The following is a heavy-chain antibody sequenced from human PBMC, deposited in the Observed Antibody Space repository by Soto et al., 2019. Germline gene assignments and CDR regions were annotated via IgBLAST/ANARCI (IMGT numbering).Heavy chain of an antibody. V-gene: IGHV3-23*01. J-gene: IGHJ4*02. Sequence: EVQLLESGGGLVQPGGSLRLSCAASGFSFSSYAMVWVRQAPGKGLEWVSVISARGGSSYFADSVKGRFTISRDNSKNVLSLEMNSLRAEDTAIYFCAKGSIEYSASGENWGQGTLVLVSS. CDR3: AKGSIEYSASGEN. CDR1: GFSFSSYA. CDR2: ISARGGSS. D-gene: IGHD5-12*01.